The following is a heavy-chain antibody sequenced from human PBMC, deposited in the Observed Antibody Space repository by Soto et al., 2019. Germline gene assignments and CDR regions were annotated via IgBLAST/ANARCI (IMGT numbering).Heavy chain of an antibody. CDR3: ERVGYNESSDYLSYWFDP. J-gene: IGHJ5*02. CDR1: GGSVSSVIYY. CDR2: IYYSGST. V-gene: IGHV4-61*01. Sequence: PTETLDLTCTVSGGSVSSVIYYWSWIRQPPWKGLELIGYIYYSGSTNYNPSLKSRVTISVDTSKNQYSLKLSSVTTADTAVCYCERVGYNESSDYLSYWFDPWGQGXLVTV. D-gene: IGHD3-22*01.